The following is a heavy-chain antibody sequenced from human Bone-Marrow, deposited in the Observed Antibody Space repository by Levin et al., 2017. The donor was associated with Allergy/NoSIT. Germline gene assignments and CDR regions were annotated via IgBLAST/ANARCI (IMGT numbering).Heavy chain of an antibody. D-gene: IGHD6-6*01. J-gene: IGHJ6*02. CDR3: ASDLTGPLAGRQYDYYQYGLDV. CDR2: INSNSGGT. Sequence: GESLKISCKASGYTFTGYYMHWVRQAPGQGLEWVGRINSNSGGTNNSQKFQGRVTMTRDTSINTAYMELSSLRSDDTAVYYCASDLTGPLAGRQYDYYQYGLDVWGQGTTVTVSS. CDR1: GYTFTGYY. V-gene: IGHV1-2*06.